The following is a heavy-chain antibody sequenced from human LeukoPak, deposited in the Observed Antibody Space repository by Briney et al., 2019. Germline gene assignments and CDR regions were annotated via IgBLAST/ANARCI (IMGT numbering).Heavy chain of an antibody. J-gene: IGHJ4*02. CDR3: VRGQLGFDY. CDR1: GYSFSNYW. Sequence: GESLKISCKGSGYSFSNYWIGWVRQMPGKGLEWVAINYPSNSDIKYSPSFQGHVTISADKSITTAYLQWSSLQASDTAVYYCVRGQLGFDYWGQGTLVTVSS. V-gene: IGHV5-51*01. D-gene: IGHD7-27*01. CDR2: NYPSNSDI.